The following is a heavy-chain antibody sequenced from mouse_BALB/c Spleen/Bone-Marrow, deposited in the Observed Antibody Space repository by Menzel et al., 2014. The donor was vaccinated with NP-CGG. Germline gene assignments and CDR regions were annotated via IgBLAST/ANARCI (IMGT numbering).Heavy chain of an antibody. CDR3: ASPIYYDYPLFAY. J-gene: IGHJ3*01. D-gene: IGHD2-4*01. V-gene: IGHV2-9*02. Sequence: VQVVESEPGLVAPSQSLSITCTVSGFSLTSYGVHWVRQPPGKGLEWLGVIWAGGSTNYNSALMSRLSISKDNSKSQVFLKMNSLQTDDTAMYYCASPIYYDYPLFAYWGQGTLVTVSA. CDR2: IWAGGST. CDR1: GFSLTSYG.